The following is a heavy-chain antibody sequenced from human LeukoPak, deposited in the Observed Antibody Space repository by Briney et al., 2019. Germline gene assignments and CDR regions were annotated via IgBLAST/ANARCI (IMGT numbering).Heavy chain of an antibody. CDR1: GFTFSSFW. CDR3: GKDLHIAAADP. Sequence: GGSLRLSCAASGFTFSSFWMHWVRQVPGKGLVWVSRMNSDGSITDYADSVKGRFTVSRDNAKNTLYLQMSSLRVEDTGVYYCGKDLHIAAADPWGQGALVTVSS. V-gene: IGHV3-74*01. J-gene: IGHJ5*02. CDR2: MNSDGSIT. D-gene: IGHD6-13*01.